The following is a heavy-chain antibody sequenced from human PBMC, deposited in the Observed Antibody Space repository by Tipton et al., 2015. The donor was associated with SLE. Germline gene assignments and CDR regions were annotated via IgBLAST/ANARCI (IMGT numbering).Heavy chain of an antibody. V-gene: IGHV3-23*01. Sequence: GSLRLSCAASGFTFSGYAMNWVRQAPGEGLEWVSAISGDGDNTYYIDSVEGRFTVSRDNSKNTLYLQMNSLRAEDTAVYYCARVIAAAGVDAFDIWGQGTMVTVSS. CDR2: ISGDGDNT. D-gene: IGHD6-13*01. J-gene: IGHJ3*02. CDR1: GFTFSGYA. CDR3: ARVIAAAGVDAFDI.